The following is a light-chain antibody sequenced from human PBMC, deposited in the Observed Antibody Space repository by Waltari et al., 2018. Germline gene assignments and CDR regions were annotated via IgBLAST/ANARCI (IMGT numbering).Light chain of an antibody. J-gene: IGKJ3*01. V-gene: IGKV1-39*01. CDR2: DVS. Sequence: DVLVTQSPSSLSAAVGDRVTITCRASHYIANFLNWYQHMPGKAPWLLIHDVSTLQPGVSPRCSGRTSVTDFILTIDTLHPEDFATYYCQQTYKSPPTFGPGTKVDV. CDR1: HYIANF. CDR3: QQTYKSPPT.